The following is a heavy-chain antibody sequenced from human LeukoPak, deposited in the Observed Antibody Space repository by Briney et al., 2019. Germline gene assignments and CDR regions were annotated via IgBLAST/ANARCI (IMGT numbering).Heavy chain of an antibody. Sequence: GGSLRLSCAASGFTFSSYSMNWVRQAPGKGLEWVSYISSSSSTIYYADSVKGRFTISRDNAKNSLYLQMNSLRAEDTAVYYCARVSQWLDPYFDYWGQGTLVTVSS. CDR1: GFTFSSYS. CDR2: ISSSSSTI. J-gene: IGHJ4*02. V-gene: IGHV3-48*01. D-gene: IGHD6-19*01. CDR3: ARVSQWLDPYFDY.